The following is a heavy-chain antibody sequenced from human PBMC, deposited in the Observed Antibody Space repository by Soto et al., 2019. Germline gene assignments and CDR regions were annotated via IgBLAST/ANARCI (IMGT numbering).Heavy chain of an antibody. CDR1: GGSISSSSYY. CDR2: IYYSGST. Sequence: PSETLSLTCTVSGGSISSSSYYWGWIRQPPGKGLEWIGSIYYSGSTYYNPSLKSRVTISVATSKHQFSLKPSSVTAADTAVYYCARQVNLPLSGTGFDSWGRGTLVTVSS. CDR3: ARQVNLPLSGTGFDS. D-gene: IGHD2-8*02. J-gene: IGHJ4*02. V-gene: IGHV4-39*01.